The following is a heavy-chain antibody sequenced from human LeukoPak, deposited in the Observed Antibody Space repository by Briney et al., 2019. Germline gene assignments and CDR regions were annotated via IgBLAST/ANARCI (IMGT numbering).Heavy chain of an antibody. Sequence: PGGSLRLSCAASGFTFSNNWMHWVRQAPGKGLVWVSRINSDGINTSYADSVKGRFTISRDNAKNTLNLQMNSLRAEDTAVYYCARDLGQYYDTSDNWFDPWGQGTLVTVSS. V-gene: IGHV3-74*01. CDR1: GFTFSNNW. CDR3: ARDLGQYYDTSDNWFDP. D-gene: IGHD3-22*01. CDR2: INSDGINT. J-gene: IGHJ5*02.